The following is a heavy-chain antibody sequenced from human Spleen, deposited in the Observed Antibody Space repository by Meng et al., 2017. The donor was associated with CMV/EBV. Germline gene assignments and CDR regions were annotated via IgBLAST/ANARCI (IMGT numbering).Heavy chain of an antibody. V-gene: IGHV4-39*01. CDR2: IYYSGST. CDR3: ARREAGSGYLDY. CDR1: GGSISSSSYY. Sequence: SETLSLTCTVSGGSISSSSYYWGWIRQPPGKGLEWIGSIYYSGSTYYNPSLKSRVTISVDTSKNQFSLKLSSVTAADTAVYYCARREAGSGYLDYWGQGTLVTVSS. D-gene: IGHD3-22*01. J-gene: IGHJ4*02.